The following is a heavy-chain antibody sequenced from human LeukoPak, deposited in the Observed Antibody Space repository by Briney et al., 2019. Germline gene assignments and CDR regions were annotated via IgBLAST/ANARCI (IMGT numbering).Heavy chain of an antibody. J-gene: IGHJ4*02. D-gene: IGHD1-1*01. CDR2: INAGNGNT. Sequence: ASVKVSCKASGYTFTSYAMHWVRQAPGQRLEWMGWINAGNGNTKYSQEFQGRVTITRDTSASTAYMELSRLRSDDTAVYYCARDIQLERLLLDYWGQGTLVTVSS. CDR3: ARDIQLERLLLDY. CDR1: GYTFTSYA. V-gene: IGHV1-3*01.